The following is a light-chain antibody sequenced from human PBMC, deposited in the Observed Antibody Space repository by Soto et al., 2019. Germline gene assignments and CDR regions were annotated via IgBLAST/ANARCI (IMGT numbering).Light chain of an antibody. CDR3: QQRSNWPAIT. V-gene: IGKV3-11*01. Sequence: EIVLTQSPATLSLSPGERATLSCRASQSVSSYLAWYQQKPGQAPRLLIYDASNRATGIPARFSGSGSGTDFTLTNSSLEPEDVAVYYCQQRSNWPAITFGQGTRLEIK. J-gene: IGKJ5*01. CDR2: DAS. CDR1: QSVSSY.